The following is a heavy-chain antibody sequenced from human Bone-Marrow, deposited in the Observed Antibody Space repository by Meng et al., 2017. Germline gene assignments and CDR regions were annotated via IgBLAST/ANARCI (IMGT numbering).Heavy chain of an antibody. Sequence: SVKVSCKASGGTFSSYSISWVRQAPGQGLEWMGRIIPILGIANYAQKFQGRVTITADKSTSTAYMELSGLRSEDTAVYYCARGSYYGSGENDYWGQGTLVTVSS. V-gene: IGHV1-69*04. D-gene: IGHD3-10*01. CDR2: IIPILGIA. CDR3: ARGSYYGSGENDY. CDR1: GGTFSSYS. J-gene: IGHJ4*02.